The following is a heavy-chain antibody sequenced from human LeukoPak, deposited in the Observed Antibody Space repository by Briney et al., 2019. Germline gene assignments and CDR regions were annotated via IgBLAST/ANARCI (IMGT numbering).Heavy chain of an antibody. CDR1: GGSISSYY. D-gene: IGHD1-26*01. CDR3: ARGGTVRNDMDV. V-gene: IGHV4-59*01. CDR2: IYYSGST. Sequence: SETLSLTCTVSGGSISSYYWSWIRQPPGKGLEWIGYIYYSGSTNYNPSLKSRVTISVDTSKNQFSLKLSSVTAADTAVYYCARGGTVRNDMDVWGQGTTVTVSS. J-gene: IGHJ6*02.